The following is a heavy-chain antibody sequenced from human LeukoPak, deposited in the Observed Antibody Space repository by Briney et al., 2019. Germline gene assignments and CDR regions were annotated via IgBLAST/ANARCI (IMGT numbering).Heavy chain of an antibody. CDR3: AILQNGLSGSHEGYYFDY. Sequence: VASVKVSCKASGGTFISYAISWVRQAPGQGLEWMGGIIPIFGTANYAQKFQGRVTITADESTSTAYMELSSLRSEDTAVYYCAILQNGLSGSHEGYYFDYWGQGTLVTVSS. J-gene: IGHJ4*02. D-gene: IGHD1-26*01. V-gene: IGHV1-69*01. CDR1: GGTFISYA. CDR2: IIPIFGTA.